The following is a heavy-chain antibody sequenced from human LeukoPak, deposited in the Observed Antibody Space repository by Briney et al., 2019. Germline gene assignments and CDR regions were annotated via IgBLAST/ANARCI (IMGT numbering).Heavy chain of an antibody. CDR2: IYTSGST. CDR1: GGSISSYY. D-gene: IGHD6-6*01. CDR3: ARVHTSSPYFDY. V-gene: IGHV4-4*07. Sequence: SETLSLTCTVSGGSISSYYWSWIRQPAGKGLEWIGRIYTSGSTNYNPSLKSRLTISLDTSRNQFSLKLSSATAADTAVYYCARVHTSSPYFDYWDQGTLVTVSS. J-gene: IGHJ4*02.